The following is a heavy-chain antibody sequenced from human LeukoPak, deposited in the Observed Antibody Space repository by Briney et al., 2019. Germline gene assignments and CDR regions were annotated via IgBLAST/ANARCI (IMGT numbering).Heavy chain of an antibody. Sequence: ASVKVSCKASGYTFTSYDINWVRQATGQGLEWMGWMNPNSGNTGYAQKFQGRVTMTRNTSISTAYMELSSLRSEDTAVYYCARGVGGRRYCSGGSCSPTIYYFDYWGQGTLVTVPS. CDR1: GYTFTSYD. CDR3: ARGVGGRRYCSGGSCSPTIYYFDY. V-gene: IGHV1-8*01. CDR2: MNPNSGNT. D-gene: IGHD2-15*01. J-gene: IGHJ4*02.